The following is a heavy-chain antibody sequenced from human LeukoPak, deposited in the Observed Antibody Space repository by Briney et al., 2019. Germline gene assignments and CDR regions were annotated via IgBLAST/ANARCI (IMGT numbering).Heavy chain of an antibody. CDR3: AKDTHSRGYSYGFDY. CDR1: GFTFSSYG. D-gene: IGHD5-18*01. V-gene: IGHV3-30*02. J-gene: IGHJ4*02. Sequence: GGSLRLFCAASGFTFSSYGVHWVRQAPGKGLEWVAFIRYDGSNKYYADSVKGRFTISRDNSKNTLYLQMNSLRAEDTAVYYCAKDTHSRGYSYGFDYWGQGTLVTVSS. CDR2: IRYDGSNK.